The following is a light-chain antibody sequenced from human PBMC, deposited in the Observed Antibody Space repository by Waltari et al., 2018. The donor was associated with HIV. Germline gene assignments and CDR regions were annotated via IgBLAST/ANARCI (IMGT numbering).Light chain of an antibody. CDR2: AAS. J-gene: IGKJ3*01. CDR3: QQTHTGVT. CDR1: QSVSSY. Sequence: DVQMTQSPSSLSASVGARVSITCRANQSVSSYLKWYQQKPGRPPILLIYAASTLQNGVPSRFTGWGSGTDFTLAITGLQRDDFATYFCQQTHTGVTFGPGTTV. V-gene: IGKV1-39*01.